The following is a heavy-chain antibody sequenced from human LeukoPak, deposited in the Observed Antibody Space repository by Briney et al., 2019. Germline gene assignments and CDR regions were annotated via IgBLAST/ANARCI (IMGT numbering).Heavy chain of an antibody. CDR1: GGSFSGYY. D-gene: IGHD3-22*01. CDR3: ARGPYSYDSSGAFDI. Sequence: SETLSLTCAVYGGSFSGYYWSWLRQPPGKGREWIGEINHSGSNNYNPSLKSRVTISVDKSKNQFSLDLSFVTAADTAVYFCARGPYSYDSSGAFDIWGQGTMVTVSS. CDR2: INHSGSN. V-gene: IGHV4-34*01. J-gene: IGHJ3*02.